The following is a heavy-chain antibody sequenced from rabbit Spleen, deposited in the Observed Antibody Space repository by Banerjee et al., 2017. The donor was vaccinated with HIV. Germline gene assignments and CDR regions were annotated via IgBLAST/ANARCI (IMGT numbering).Heavy chain of an antibody. CDR2: IDPVSGST. CDR1: GFTLSSYY. CDR3: VRDLGYDDYSEKGYFNL. V-gene: IGHV1S7*01. J-gene: IGHJ4*01. Sequence: QSLEESGGDLVKPGASLTLTCTASGFTLSSYYMNWVRQAPGKGLEWIGYIDPVSGSTYYANWVNGRFTISSHNAQNTLYLQLSSLTAADTATYFCVRDLGYDDYSEKGYFNLWGQGTLSPS. D-gene: IGHD2-1*01.